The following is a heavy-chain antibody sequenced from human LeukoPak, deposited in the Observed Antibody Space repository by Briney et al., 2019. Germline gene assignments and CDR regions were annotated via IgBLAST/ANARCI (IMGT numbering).Heavy chain of an antibody. Sequence: SETQSLTCTVSGGSISSSSYYWGWIRQPPGKGLEWIGSIYYSGSTYYNPSLKSRVTISVDTSKNQFSLKLSSVTAADTAVYYCARAVEGYDSSLLSDYWGQGTLVTVSS. CDR3: ARAVEGYDSSLLSDY. D-gene: IGHD3-22*01. CDR1: GGSISSSSYY. J-gene: IGHJ4*02. CDR2: IYYSGST. V-gene: IGHV4-39*07.